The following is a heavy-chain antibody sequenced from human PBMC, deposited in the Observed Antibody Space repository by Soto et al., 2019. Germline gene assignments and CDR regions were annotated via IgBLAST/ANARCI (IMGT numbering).Heavy chain of an antibody. V-gene: IGHV1-69*13. Sequence: GASVKVSCKASGYTFPSYDIHWVRQAPGQGLEWMGGIIPIFGTANYAQKFQGRVTITADESTSTAYMELSSLRSEDTAVYYCARRGTYTFFDYWRQGPLVTVST. D-gene: IGHD2-2*02. CDR2: IIPIFGTA. CDR3: ARRGTYTFFDY. J-gene: IGHJ4*02. CDR1: GYTFPSYD.